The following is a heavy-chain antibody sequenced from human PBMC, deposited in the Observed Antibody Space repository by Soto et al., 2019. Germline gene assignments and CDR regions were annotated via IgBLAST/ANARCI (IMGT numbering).Heavy chain of an antibody. CDR1: GGSISSNNYY. Sequence: SETLSLTCNVSGGSISSNNYYWGWIRQPPGKGLEWIGTIYYTGSTYFNPSLESRVTISVDTSKNHFSLELNTVTAADTAVYYCARSFSNTRRPKWLDPWYQGTLVTVSS. CDR2: IYYTGST. J-gene: IGHJ5*02. V-gene: IGHV4-39*02. D-gene: IGHD3-3*02. CDR3: ARSFSNTRRPKWLDP.